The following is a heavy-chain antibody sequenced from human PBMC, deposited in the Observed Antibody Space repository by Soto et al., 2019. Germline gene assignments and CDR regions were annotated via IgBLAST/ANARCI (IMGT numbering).Heavy chain of an antibody. D-gene: IGHD6-19*01. CDR2: IGAYNGNT. V-gene: IGHV1-18*01. Sequence: ASVKVSCKASGYTFTSYGISWVRQAPGQGLEWMGWIGAYNGNTNYAQKLQGRVTMTTDTSTSTAYMELRSLRSDDTAVYYCARGRQWLVRGGWYFDYWGQGTLVTVSS. CDR1: GYTFTSYG. CDR3: ARGRQWLVRGGWYFDY. J-gene: IGHJ4*02.